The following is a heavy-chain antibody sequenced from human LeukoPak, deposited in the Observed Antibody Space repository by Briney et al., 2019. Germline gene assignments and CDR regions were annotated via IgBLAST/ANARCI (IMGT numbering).Heavy chain of an antibody. CDR2: ISSDGGRT. CDR1: GFTFSSFA. V-gene: IGHV3-64D*09. CDR3: VKDPSGNYFYFDY. Sequence: GSLRLSCSASGFTFSSFAMFWVRQAPGKGLEYVSGISSDGGRTNYADSVRARFTISRDNSKVTLYLQMTSLRPEDTAIYYCVKDPSGNYFYFDYWGQGTLVTVSS. D-gene: IGHD1-26*01. J-gene: IGHJ4*02.